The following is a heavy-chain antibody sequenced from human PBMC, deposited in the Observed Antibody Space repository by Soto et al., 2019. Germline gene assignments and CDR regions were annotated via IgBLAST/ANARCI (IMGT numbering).Heavy chain of an antibody. J-gene: IGHJ5*02. V-gene: IGHV1-69*12. CDR1: GGTFSNYA. CDR2: IIPIFGTA. CDR3: AVGSVDIVPTGMKPFDP. D-gene: IGHD5-12*01. Sequence: QVQLVQSGAEVKKPGSSVKVSCKASGGTFSNYAISWVRQAPGQGLEWMGGIIPIFGTANYAQKFQGRVTITADESPSTAYMELRSLRSEDTAIYYCAVGSVDIVPTGMKPFDPWGQGTLVTVSS.